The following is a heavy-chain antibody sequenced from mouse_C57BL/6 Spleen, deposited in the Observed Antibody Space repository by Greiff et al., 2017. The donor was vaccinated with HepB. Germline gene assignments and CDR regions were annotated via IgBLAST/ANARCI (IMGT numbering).Heavy chain of an antibody. CDR2: ISYDGSN. CDR3: ARGDYGSSYACDY. D-gene: IGHD1-1*01. CDR1: GYSITSGYY. J-gene: IGHJ2*01. V-gene: IGHV3-6*01. Sequence: EVQLQQSGPGLVKPSQSLSLTCSVTGYSITSGYYWHWIRQFPGNKLEWMGYISYDGSNNYNPSLKNRISITRDTSKNQLFLKLNSVTTEDTATYYCARGDYGSSYACDYWGQGTTLTVSS.